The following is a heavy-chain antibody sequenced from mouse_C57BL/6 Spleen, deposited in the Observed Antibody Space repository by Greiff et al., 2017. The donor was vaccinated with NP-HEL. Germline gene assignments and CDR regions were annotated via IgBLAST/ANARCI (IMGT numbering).Heavy chain of an antibody. J-gene: IGHJ2*01. V-gene: IGHV5-4*01. CDR2: ISDGGSYT. D-gene: IGHD1-1*02. CDR3: ARDRGGIYYDY. CDR1: GFTFSSYA. Sequence: EVHLVESGGGLVKPGGSLKLSCAASGFTFSSYAMSWVRQTPEKRLEWVATISDGGSYTYYPDNVKGRFTISRDNAKNNLYLQMSHLKSEDTAMYYCARDRGGIYYDYWGQGTTLTVSS.